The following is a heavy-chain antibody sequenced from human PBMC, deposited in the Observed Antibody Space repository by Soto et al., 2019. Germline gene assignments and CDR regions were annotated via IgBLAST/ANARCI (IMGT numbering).Heavy chain of an antibody. D-gene: IGHD2-21*02. J-gene: IGHJ4*02. V-gene: IGHV3-30*03. CDR2: ISYDGSNK. CDR1: GFTFSNYG. Sequence: PWGSLRLSCAASGFTFSNYGMQWVRQAPGKGLEWVTVISYDGSNKYYADSVKGRFTISRDNSKNTVYLQLSSLRPEDTAVYYCVGGRYFGDYWGQGALVTVSS. CDR3: VGGRYFGDY.